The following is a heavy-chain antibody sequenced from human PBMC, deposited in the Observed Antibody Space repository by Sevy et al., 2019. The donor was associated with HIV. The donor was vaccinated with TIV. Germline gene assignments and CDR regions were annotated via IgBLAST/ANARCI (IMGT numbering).Heavy chain of an antibody. J-gene: IGHJ4*02. CDR2: FDPEDGYT. D-gene: IGHD2-21*02. CDR1: GYTLSKLS. V-gene: IGHV1-24*01. Sequence: GASVKVSCRLFGYTLSKLSMHWVRQAPGKGLEWMGGFDPEDGYTIYAKQFKGRVSMTQDKSADTAYMELSSLRFEDTAIYFCTTMEYYHNVIGDSSGDYWGQGTQVTVSS. CDR3: TTMEYYHNVIGDSSGDY.